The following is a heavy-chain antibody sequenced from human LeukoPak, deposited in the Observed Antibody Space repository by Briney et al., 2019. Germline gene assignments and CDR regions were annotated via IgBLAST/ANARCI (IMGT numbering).Heavy chain of an antibody. CDR1: GYTFTSYG. Sequence: ASVKVSRKASGYTFTSYGISWVRQAPGQGLEWMRWISAYNGNTNYAQKLQGRVTMTTDTSTSTAYMELRSLRSDDTAVYYCARDLRVSRVAVAGMGDSYWGQGTLVTVSS. CDR3: ARDLRVSRVAVAGMGDSY. D-gene: IGHD6-19*01. V-gene: IGHV1-18*04. J-gene: IGHJ4*02. CDR2: ISAYNGNT.